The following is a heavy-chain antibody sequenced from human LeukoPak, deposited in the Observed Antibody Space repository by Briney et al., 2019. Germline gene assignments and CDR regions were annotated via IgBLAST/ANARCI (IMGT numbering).Heavy chain of an antibody. CDR2: ISSSSSYT. D-gene: IGHD6-13*01. CDR1: GFTFSDYY. J-gene: IGHJ4*02. CDR3: AREVAAAGALDY. Sequence: GGSLRLSCAASGFTFSDYYMSWTRQAPGKGLEWVSYISSSSSYTNYADSVKGRFTISRDNAKNSLYLQMNSLRAEDTAVYYCAREVAAAGALDYWGQGTLVTVSS. V-gene: IGHV3-11*06.